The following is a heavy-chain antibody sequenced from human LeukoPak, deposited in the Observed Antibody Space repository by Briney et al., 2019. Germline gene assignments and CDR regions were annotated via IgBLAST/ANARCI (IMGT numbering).Heavy chain of an antibody. CDR1: GYSFTSYW. D-gene: IGHD2-15*01. J-gene: IGHJ3*02. CDR3: ASPAKRDCSGGSCYPGGAFDI. Sequence: GESLKISCKGSGYSFTSYWIGWVRQMPGKGLEWMGIIYPGDSDTRYSPSFQGQVTISADKSISTAYLQWSSLKASDTAMYYCASPAKRDCSGGSCYPGGAFDIWGQGTMVPVSS. CDR2: IYPGDSDT. V-gene: IGHV5-51*01.